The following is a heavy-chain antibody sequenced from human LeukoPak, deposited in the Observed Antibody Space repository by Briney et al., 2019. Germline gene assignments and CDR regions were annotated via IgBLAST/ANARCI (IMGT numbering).Heavy chain of an antibody. Sequence: PGGSLRLSCAASGFTFSSYAMHWVRQAPGKGLEWVAVISYDGSNKYYADSVKGRFTISRDNSKNTLYLQMNSLRAEDTAVYYRARDELQGIAAAGTYWGQGTLVTVSS. CDR2: ISYDGSNK. V-gene: IGHV3-30*04. CDR3: ARDELQGIAAAGTY. CDR1: GFTFSSYA. J-gene: IGHJ4*02. D-gene: IGHD6-13*01.